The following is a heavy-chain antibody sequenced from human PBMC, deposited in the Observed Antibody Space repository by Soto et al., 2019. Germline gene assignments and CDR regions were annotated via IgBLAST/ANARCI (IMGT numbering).Heavy chain of an antibody. Sequence: ASVKVSCKASGYTFPSYGISWVRQAPGQGLEWMGWISAYNGNTNYAQKLQGRVTMTTDTSTSTAYMELRSLRSDDTAVYYCASGDIVLMAGGYWGQGTLVTVSS. CDR3: ASGDIVLMAGGY. J-gene: IGHJ4*02. CDR2: ISAYNGNT. D-gene: IGHD2-8*01. CDR1: GYTFPSYG. V-gene: IGHV1-18*04.